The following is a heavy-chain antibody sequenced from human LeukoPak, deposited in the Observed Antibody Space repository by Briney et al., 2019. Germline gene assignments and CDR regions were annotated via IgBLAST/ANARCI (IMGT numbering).Heavy chain of an antibody. Sequence: GGSLRLSCAASGFTFSSYAIHWVRQAPGKGLEWVAVISYDGSNKYYADSVKGRFTISRDNSKNTLYLQMNSLRAEDTAVYYCARDGRAVAGNGGVDASDIWGEGTMVTVSS. CDR3: ARDGRAVAGNGGVDASDI. J-gene: IGHJ3*02. V-gene: IGHV3-30-3*01. CDR2: ISYDGSNK. D-gene: IGHD6-19*01. CDR1: GFTFSSYA.